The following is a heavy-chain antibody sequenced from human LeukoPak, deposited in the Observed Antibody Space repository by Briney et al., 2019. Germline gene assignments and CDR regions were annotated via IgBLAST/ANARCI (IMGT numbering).Heavy chain of an antibody. CDR2: ISWDGGST. V-gene: IGHV3-43D*04. Sequence: QTGGFLRLSCAASGFTFDDYDMHWVRQAPGKGLEWVSLISWDGGSTYYADSVKGRFTISRDNSKNSLYLQMNSLRAEDTALYYCAKDTIAVAGTGSGGIYYWGQGTLVTVSS. D-gene: IGHD6-19*01. CDR1: GFTFDDYD. CDR3: AKDTIAVAGTGSGGIYY. J-gene: IGHJ4*02.